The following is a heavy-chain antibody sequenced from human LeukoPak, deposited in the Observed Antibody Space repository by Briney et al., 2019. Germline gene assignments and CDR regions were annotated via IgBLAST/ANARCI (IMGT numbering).Heavy chain of an antibody. CDR2: TTRDGSGR. J-gene: IGHJ4*02. CDR1: GFNFRGYN. Sequence: PGGSLRLSCITSGFNFRGYNMAWVRQAPGKGLEWLATTTRDGSGREYVDSVRGRFTISRDNAKYSIYLQMNTLSAEDTAVYFCVTEFWYRFDYWGQGLLVTVSS. D-gene: IGHD3-3*01. CDR3: VTEFWYRFDY. V-gene: IGHV3-7*01.